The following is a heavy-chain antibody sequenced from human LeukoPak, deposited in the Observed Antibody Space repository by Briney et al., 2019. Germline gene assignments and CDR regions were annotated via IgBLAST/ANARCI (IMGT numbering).Heavy chain of an antibody. V-gene: IGHV3-23*01. CDR3: AKGTGDTAYYFDF. J-gene: IGHJ4*02. D-gene: IGHD7-27*01. Sequence: QTGGSLRLSCTTSGFTFSSYALGWVRQAPGKGLEWVSGIRVSGSTYYPDSVTGRFTISRDNSENTLYLQMSGLRAEDTAIYYCAKGTGDTAYYFDFWGQGVLVTVSS. CDR2: IRVSGST. CDR1: GFTFSSYA.